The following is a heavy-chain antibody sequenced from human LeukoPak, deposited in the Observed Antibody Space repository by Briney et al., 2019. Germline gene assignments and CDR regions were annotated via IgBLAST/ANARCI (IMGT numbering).Heavy chain of an antibody. J-gene: IGHJ4*02. CDR3: ARAPSSGWSK. V-gene: IGHV3-48*03. CDR2: ISSSGSTI. CDR1: GFTFSSYE. Sequence: QAGGSLRLSCAASGFTFSSYEMNRVRQAPGKGLEWVSYISSSGSTIYYADSVKGRFTISRDNAKNSLYLQMNSLRAEDTAVYYCARAPSSGWSKRGQGTLVTVSS. D-gene: IGHD6-19*01.